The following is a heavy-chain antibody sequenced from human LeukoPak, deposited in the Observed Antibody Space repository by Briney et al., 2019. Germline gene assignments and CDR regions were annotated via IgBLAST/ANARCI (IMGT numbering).Heavy chain of an antibody. Sequence: PGGSLRLSCAASGFIFSTYVMHWVRQAPGKGLEWVAVISYDGSNKYYADSVKGRFTISRDNSKNTLYLQMNSLRAEDTAVYYCAKVHQFSYCINGICFFMDVWGKGTTVTVSS. V-gene: IGHV3-30*18. CDR2: ISYDGSNK. J-gene: IGHJ6*03. CDR3: AKVHQFSYCINGICFFMDV. D-gene: IGHD2-8*01. CDR1: GFIFSTYV.